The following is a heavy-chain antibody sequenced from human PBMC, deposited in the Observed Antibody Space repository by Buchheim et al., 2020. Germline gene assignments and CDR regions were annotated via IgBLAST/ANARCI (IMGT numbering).Heavy chain of an antibody. CDR2: ISNDGGNK. D-gene: IGHD3-22*01. Sequence: QVRLVESGGGVVQPGRSLRLSCAASGFTFSNYAMHWVRQAPGKGLEWVAVISNDGGNKDYADSVKGRFTISRDNSKNTLFLQMNSLRSEDTAIYYCAKVGPYDRSYMYYFDYWGQGT. J-gene: IGHJ4*02. V-gene: IGHV3-30*18. CDR1: GFTFSNYA. CDR3: AKVGPYDRSYMYYFDY.